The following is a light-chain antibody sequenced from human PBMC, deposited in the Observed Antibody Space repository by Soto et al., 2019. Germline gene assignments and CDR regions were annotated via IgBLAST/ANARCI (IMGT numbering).Light chain of an antibody. CDR3: QQRNNWPPIT. CDR2: DAS. J-gene: IGKJ5*01. Sequence: VLTQSPATLSLSPGDRATLSCRASQSVRIYLAWYQQKPGQAPRLLIYDASNRATGIPARFSGSGSGTDFTLTISSLEPEDFAVYYCQQRNNWPPITFGQGTRLEIK. V-gene: IGKV3-11*01. CDR1: QSVRIY.